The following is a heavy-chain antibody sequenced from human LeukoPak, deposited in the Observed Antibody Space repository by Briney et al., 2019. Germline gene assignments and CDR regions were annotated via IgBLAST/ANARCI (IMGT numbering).Heavy chain of an antibody. V-gene: IGHV1-2*02. CDR3: ARGGDYGGNFH. CDR1: GYRFTGYY. D-gene: IGHD4-23*01. Sequence: ASVKVSCKTSGYRFTGYYLHWVRQAPGPGLEWMGWINPNSGGTNYAQKFQGRVTMTRDTSISTAYMELSRLRSDDTAVYYCARGGDYGGNFHWGQGTLVTVSS. J-gene: IGHJ4*02. CDR2: INPNSGGT.